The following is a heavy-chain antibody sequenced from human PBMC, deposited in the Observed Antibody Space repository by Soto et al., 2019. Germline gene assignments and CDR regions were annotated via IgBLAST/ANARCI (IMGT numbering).Heavy chain of an antibody. Sequence: SETLSLTCTVSGGSISSSSYYWGWIHQPPGKGLEWIGSIYYSGSTYYNPSLKSRVTISVDTSKNQFSLKLSSVTAADTAVYYCAREGMYYYDSSGYYYWGQGTLVTVSS. CDR1: GGSISSSSYY. J-gene: IGHJ4*02. V-gene: IGHV4-39*02. D-gene: IGHD3-22*01. CDR2: IYYSGST. CDR3: AREGMYYYDSSGYYY.